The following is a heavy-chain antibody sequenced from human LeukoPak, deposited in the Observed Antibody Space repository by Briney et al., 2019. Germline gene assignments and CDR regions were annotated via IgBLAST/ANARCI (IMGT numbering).Heavy chain of an antibody. D-gene: IGHD6-19*01. CDR1: GYTVTGYH. V-gene: IGHV1-2*02. J-gene: IGHJ1*01. CDR2: INPISGGT. Sequence: ASVKVSCKTSGYTVTGYHMHWVRQAPGQGLEWMGWINPISGGTKYGQKFQGRVTLTRDTSISTAYMELNSLTSDDTAVYYCARGGVYSSGWYPEYFQRWGQGTLVTVS. CDR3: ARGGVYSSGWYPEYFQR.